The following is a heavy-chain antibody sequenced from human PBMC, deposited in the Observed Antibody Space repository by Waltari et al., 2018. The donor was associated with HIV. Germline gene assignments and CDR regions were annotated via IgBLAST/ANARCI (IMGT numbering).Heavy chain of an antibody. V-gene: IGHV3-48*04. CDR1: GFPFGSYC. Sequence: EVQLVESGGGLVQPGGSLRLSCAAPGFPFGSYCMNWVRQAPGKGLEWVSYISSTSNTIYYADSVKGRFTVSRDNAKNSLSLQMNSLRAEDTAVYFCAKEVVALPHYYYYGLDVWGQGTTVTVSS. D-gene: IGHD2-15*01. CDR3: AKEVVALPHYYYYGLDV. J-gene: IGHJ6*02. CDR2: ISSTSNTI.